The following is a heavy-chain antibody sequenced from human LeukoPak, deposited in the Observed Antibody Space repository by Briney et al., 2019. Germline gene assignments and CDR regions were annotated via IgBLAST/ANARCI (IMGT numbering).Heavy chain of an antibody. Sequence: PSETLSLTCTVSGGSISSGSYYWSWIRQPAGKGLEWIGRIYTSGSTNYNPSLKSRVTISVDTSKNQFSLKLSSVTAADTAVYYCARDRPQWPFDYWGQGILVTVSS. J-gene: IGHJ4*02. CDR2: IYTSGST. D-gene: IGHD2-8*01. V-gene: IGHV4-61*02. CDR1: GGSISSGSYY. CDR3: ARDRPQWPFDY.